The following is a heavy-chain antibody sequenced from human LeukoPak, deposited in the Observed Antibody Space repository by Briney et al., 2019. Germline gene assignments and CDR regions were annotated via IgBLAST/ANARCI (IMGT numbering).Heavy chain of an antibody. Sequence: SETLSLTCAVYGGSFSGYYWSWIRQPPGKGLGWIGEINHSGSTNYNPSLKSRVTISVDTSKNQFSLKLSSVTAADTAVYYCARIVLLWFGELGYFDYWGQGTLVTVSS. CDR3: ARIVLLWFGELGYFDY. CDR2: INHSGST. V-gene: IGHV4-34*01. J-gene: IGHJ4*02. CDR1: GGSFSGYY. D-gene: IGHD3-10*01.